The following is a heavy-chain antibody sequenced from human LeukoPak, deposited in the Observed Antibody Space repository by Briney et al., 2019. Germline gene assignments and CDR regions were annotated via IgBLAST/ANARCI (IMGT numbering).Heavy chain of an antibody. J-gene: IGHJ4*02. Sequence: SETLSLTCAVYGGSFSGYYWSWIRQPPGKGLEWIGEINHSGSTNYNPSLKSRVTISVDTSKNQFSLKLSSVTAADTAVYYCARGDIVVVVAAKTSGYFDYWSQGTLVTVSS. CDR2: INHSGST. V-gene: IGHV4-34*01. CDR3: ARGDIVVVVAAKTSGYFDY. D-gene: IGHD2-15*01. CDR1: GGSFSGYY.